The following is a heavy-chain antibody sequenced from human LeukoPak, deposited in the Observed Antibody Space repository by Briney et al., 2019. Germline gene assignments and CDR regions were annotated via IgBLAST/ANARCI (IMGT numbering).Heavy chain of an antibody. D-gene: IGHD3-3*02. CDR1: GYTFFSYG. Sequence: ASVKVSCKASGYTFFSYGISWVRQAPGQGLEWMGWISAYNGNTNYTQKYQGKVTMTTDTSTNTAYMELRSLRSDDTAVYYCGRGYHLGGIDVWGQGSTVTVSS. CDR3: GRGYHLGGIDV. J-gene: IGHJ6*02. CDR2: ISAYNGNT. V-gene: IGHV1-18*01.